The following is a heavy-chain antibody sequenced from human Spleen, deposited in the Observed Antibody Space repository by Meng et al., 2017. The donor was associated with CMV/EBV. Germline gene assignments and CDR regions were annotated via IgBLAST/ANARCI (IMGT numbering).Heavy chain of an antibody. J-gene: IGHJ4*02. CDR1: GFTFNSYA. V-gene: IGHV3-30*04. D-gene: IGHD3-22*01. CDR2: ISYDGNNK. CDR3: VIAYYHDSNGYQSGY. Sequence: GESLKISCAASGFTFNSYAMHWVRQAPGKGLDWVAIISYDGNNKYYADSVRGRFTISRDNSKNTLFLQMNSLRADDTAVYYCVIAYYHDSNGYQSGYWGQGTLVTVSS.